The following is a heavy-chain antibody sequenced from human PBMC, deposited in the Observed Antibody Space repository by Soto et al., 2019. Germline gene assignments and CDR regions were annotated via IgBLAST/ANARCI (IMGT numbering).Heavy chain of an antibody. CDR1: GYTFTNYR. CDR2: INLGDSET. D-gene: IGHD3-22*01. J-gene: IGHJ4*02. V-gene: IGHV5-51*01. CDR3: ARLTYGEYYYYDSSGYWYYFDY. Sequence: GESLKISCTGSGYTFTNYRIGWVRQVPGKGLEWLGIINLGDSETKYSPSFQGQVTISADKSINTAYLQWSSLRASDTAMYYCARLTYGEYYYYDSSGYWYYFDYWGQGTLVTVSS.